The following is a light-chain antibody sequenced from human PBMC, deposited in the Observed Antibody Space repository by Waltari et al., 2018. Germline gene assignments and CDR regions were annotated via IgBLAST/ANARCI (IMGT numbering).Light chain of an antibody. CDR2: DAS. Sequence: DIVLTQSPASLSLSPGERATLSCRASHSVSRYLAWYQQKPGQAPRLPIYDASNRATGIPARFSGSGSGTDFTLTISSLAPEDFAVYYCQQRSNWRRTFGQGTKVEIK. CDR3: QQRSNWRRT. J-gene: IGKJ1*01. CDR1: HSVSRY. V-gene: IGKV3-11*01.